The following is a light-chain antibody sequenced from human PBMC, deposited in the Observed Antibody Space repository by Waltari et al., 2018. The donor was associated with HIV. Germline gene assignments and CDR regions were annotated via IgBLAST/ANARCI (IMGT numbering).Light chain of an antibody. CDR2: ANR. CDR3: ATWDASLSGPV. Sequence: QSELTQPPSASGTPGQRVTISCSGSSSNIGSYTVNWYQQLPGTAPKLLIYANRQRPSGVPDRFSGSQSDTSASLAIGGLQSEDEADYYCATWDASLSGPVFGGGTKLTVL. J-gene: IGLJ2*01. V-gene: IGLV1-44*01. CDR1: SSNIGSYT.